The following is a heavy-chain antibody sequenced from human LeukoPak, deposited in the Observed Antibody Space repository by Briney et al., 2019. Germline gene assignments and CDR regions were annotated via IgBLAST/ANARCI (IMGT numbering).Heavy chain of an antibody. CDR2: INPDGGGT. V-gene: IGHV1-2*02. J-gene: IGHJ4*02. CDR3: ARASRWEQLDY. CDR1: GYTFTGNY. Sequence: ASVKVSCKTSGYTFTGNYIHWVRQAPGQGLEWMGWINPDGGGTNFAQKFQGRVTMTRDTSISTVYMELISLTSDDAAVYYCARASRWEQLDYWGQGALVTVSS. D-gene: IGHD1-26*01.